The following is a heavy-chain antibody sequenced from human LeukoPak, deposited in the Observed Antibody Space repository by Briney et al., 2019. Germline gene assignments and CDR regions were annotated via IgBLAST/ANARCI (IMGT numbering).Heavy chain of an antibody. CDR2: IYYSGST. J-gene: IGHJ4*02. D-gene: IGHD3-22*01. CDR3: ARLYHDSSGYYQICYFDY. CDR1: GGSISSSSYY. V-gene: IGHV4-39*01. Sequence: PETLSLTCTVSGGSISSSSYYWGWIRQPPGKGLEWIGSIYYSGSTYYNPSLKSRVTISVDTSKNQFSLNLSSVTAADTAVYYCARLYHDSSGYYQICYFDYWGQGTLVTVSS.